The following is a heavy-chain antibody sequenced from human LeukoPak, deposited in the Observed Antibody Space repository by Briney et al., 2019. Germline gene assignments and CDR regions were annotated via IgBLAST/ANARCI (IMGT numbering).Heavy chain of an antibody. D-gene: IGHD3-22*01. Sequence: GGSLRLSCAASGFTFSSYAMSWVRQAPGEGLEWVSAISGSGGSTYYADSVKGRFTISRDNSKNTLYLQMNSLRAEDTAVYYCAKALPSLHYYDSSGYLYFDYWGQGTLVTVSS. CDR1: GFTFSSYA. J-gene: IGHJ4*02. CDR3: AKALPSLHYYDSSGYLYFDY. V-gene: IGHV3-23*01. CDR2: ISGSGGST.